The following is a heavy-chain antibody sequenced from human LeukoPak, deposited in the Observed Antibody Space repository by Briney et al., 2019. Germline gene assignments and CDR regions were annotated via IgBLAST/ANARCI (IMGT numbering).Heavy chain of an antibody. CDR2: IYNSGST. CDR1: GGSISSYY. Sequence: SDTLSLPCTVSGGSISSYYWRWLPQPAGKGLEWIGRIYNSGSTNYNTNYNPPLPNHVTMSVDTSKNQFSLKLNSVSAADTAVYFCARAIWYGSGTTAFDYWGQGTLVTVSP. CDR3: ARAIWYGSGTTAFDY. V-gene: IGHV4-4*07. J-gene: IGHJ4*02. D-gene: IGHD3-10*01.